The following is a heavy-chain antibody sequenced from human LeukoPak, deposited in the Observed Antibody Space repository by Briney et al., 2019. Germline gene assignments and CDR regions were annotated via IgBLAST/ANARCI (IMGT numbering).Heavy chain of an antibody. Sequence: ASVKVSCKASGGTFSSYAISWVRQAPGQGLEWMGRIIPILGIANYAQKSQGRVTITADKSTSTAYMELSSLRSEDTAVYYCASSYYYGSGSAIRSYFDYWGQGTLVTVSS. J-gene: IGHJ4*02. CDR1: GGTFSSYA. CDR2: IIPILGIA. D-gene: IGHD3-10*01. V-gene: IGHV1-69*04. CDR3: ASSYYYGSGSAIRSYFDY.